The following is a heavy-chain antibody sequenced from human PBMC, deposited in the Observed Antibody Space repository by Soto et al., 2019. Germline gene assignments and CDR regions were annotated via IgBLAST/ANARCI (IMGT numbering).Heavy chain of an antibody. CDR2: ISYDGSNK. D-gene: IGHD3-10*01. CDR1: GFTFSSYG. Sequence: GGSLRLSCAASGFTFSSYGMHWVRQAPGKGLEWVAVISYDGSNKYYADSVKGRFTISRDNSKNTLYLQMNSLRAEDTAVYYCAKSFDPGRAYYYYGMDVWGQGTTVTVSS. V-gene: IGHV3-30*18. CDR3: AKSFDPGRAYYYYGMDV. J-gene: IGHJ6*02.